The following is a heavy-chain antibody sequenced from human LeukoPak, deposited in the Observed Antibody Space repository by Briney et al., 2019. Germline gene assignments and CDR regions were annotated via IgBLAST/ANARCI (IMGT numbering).Heavy chain of an antibody. D-gene: IGHD3-22*01. J-gene: IGHJ4*02. V-gene: IGHV4-34*01. CDR1: GGSFKPYY. Sequence: SETLSLTCDVFGGSFKPYYWSWIRRSPGKGLEWIGEINHSGSTNYNPSLKDRLTIFLDTSKKQFSLSLRHVTAADTAVFYCARGLGGDASGYYFDSWGQGTLVTVSS. CDR3: ARGLGGDASGYYFDS. CDR2: INHSGST.